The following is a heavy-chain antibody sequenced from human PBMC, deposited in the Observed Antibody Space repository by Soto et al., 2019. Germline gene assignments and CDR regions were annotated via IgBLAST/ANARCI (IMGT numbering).Heavy chain of an antibody. J-gene: IGHJ4*02. D-gene: IGHD5-12*01. CDR2: IYSGGNT. V-gene: IGHV3-53*01. Sequence: LRLSCAAAGFTVSSNYMTWVRQAPGKGLEWVSVIYSGGNTNYADSVKGRFTISRDNSKNTLYLQMNSLRAEDTAVYYCARGFNWLDDWGQGTLVTVSS. CDR3: ARGFNWLDD. CDR1: GFTVSSNY.